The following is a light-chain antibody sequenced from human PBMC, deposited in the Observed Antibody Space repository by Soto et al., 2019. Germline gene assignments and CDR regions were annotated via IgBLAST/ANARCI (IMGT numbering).Light chain of an antibody. CDR1: RTDVDGHDY. J-gene: IGLJ1*01. CDR3: SSFPASTPFYV. V-gene: IGLV2-14*03. CDR2: DVH. Sequence: QSALTQPASVSGSPGQSITISCTGARTDVDGHDYVSWYQQHPGQAPKLIIFDVHNRPSGVSSRFSGSKSGDTASLTISGLRAEDDGDYSCSSFPASTPFYVFGTGTKLTVL.